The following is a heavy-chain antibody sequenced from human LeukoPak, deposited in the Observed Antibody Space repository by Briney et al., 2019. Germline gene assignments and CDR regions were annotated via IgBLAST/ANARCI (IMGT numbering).Heavy chain of an antibody. CDR2: IYPGDSDT. J-gene: IGHJ4*02. Sequence: GESLKISCKGSGYSFTSYWIGWVRQMPGKGLEWMGIIYPGDSDTRKSPSFQGQVTISADKSISTAYLQWSSLKASDTAMYYCARWAAAAGGYFDYWGQGTLVTVSS. CDR1: GYSFTSYW. CDR3: ARWAAAAGGYFDY. V-gene: IGHV5-51*01. D-gene: IGHD6-13*01.